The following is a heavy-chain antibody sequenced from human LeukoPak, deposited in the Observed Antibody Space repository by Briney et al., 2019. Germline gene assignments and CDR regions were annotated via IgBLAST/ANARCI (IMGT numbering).Heavy chain of an antibody. CDR2: ISAYNGNT. J-gene: IGHJ5*02. D-gene: IGHD3-3*01. V-gene: IGHV1-18*01. CDR3: ARVYDFWSHNWFDP. Sequence: GASVKVSCKASGYTFTSYGISWVRQAPGQGLEWMGWISAYNGNTNYAQKRQGRVTMTTDTSTSTAYMELRSLRSDDAAVYYCARVYDFWSHNWFDPWGQGTLVTVSS. CDR1: GYTFTSYG.